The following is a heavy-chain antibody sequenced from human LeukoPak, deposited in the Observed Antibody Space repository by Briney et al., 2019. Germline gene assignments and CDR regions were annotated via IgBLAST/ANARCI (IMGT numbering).Heavy chain of an antibody. J-gene: IGHJ4*02. D-gene: IGHD6-13*01. CDR2: ISSSGSTI. CDR1: GFTFSDYY. CDR3: ARDSLQALSIAAAGTFDY. V-gene: IGHV3-11*04. Sequence: GGSLRLSCAASGFTFSDYYMSWIRQAPGKGLEWVSYISSSGSTICYADSVKGRFTISRDNAKNSLYLQMNSLRAEDTAVYYCARDSLQALSIAAAGTFDYWGQGTLVTVSS.